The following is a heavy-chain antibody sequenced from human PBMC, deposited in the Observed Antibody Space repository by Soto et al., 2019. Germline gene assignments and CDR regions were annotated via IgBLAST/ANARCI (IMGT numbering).Heavy chain of an antibody. Sequence: GSLRLSCEASGXAFRRVSMNWVRQVPGKGLEWVASISSGSSDTWFADSVKGRFIISRDNAKSSMFLKMNTLRPEDTAMYYCARVDYWGPGTQVTVSS. CDR1: GXAFRRVS. CDR2: ISSGSSDT. J-gene: IGHJ4*02. V-gene: IGHV3-21*01. CDR3: ARVDY.